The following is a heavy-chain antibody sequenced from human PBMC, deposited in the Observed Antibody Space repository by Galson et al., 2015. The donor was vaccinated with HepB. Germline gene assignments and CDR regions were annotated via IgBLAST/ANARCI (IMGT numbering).Heavy chain of an antibody. CDR1: AVTFRSHA. J-gene: IGHJ5*02. CDR2: ISGSGGST. D-gene: IGHD6-13*01. Sequence: LRQSCEDYAVTFRSHAMSWVGQTPGKGLEWVSGISGSGGSTYYADSVKGRFTISRDNSKNTLYLQMNSLRAEDTAVYYCAKGATGGSSWLPNWFDPWGQGTLVTVSS. CDR3: AKGATGGSSWLPNWFDP. V-gene: IGHV3-23*01.